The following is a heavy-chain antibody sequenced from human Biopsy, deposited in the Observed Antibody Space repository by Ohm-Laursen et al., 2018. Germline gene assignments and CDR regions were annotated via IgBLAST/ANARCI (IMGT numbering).Heavy chain of an antibody. Sequence: ASVKVSCKASGYTFAGYYLHWVRQAPGHGLEWMGWINPNSGNANYAQSFQGRLTVTRDTSISTAYMALTSLTFDDTAIYYCARVPAYPSIDGYYGLDLWGQGTTVIVSS. V-gene: IGHV1-2*02. CDR3: ARVPAYPSIDGYYGLDL. CDR2: INPNSGNA. D-gene: IGHD3-9*01. J-gene: IGHJ6*02. CDR1: GYTFAGYY.